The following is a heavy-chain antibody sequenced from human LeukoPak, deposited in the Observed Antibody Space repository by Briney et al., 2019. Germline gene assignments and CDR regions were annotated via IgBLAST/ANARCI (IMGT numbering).Heavy chain of an antibody. CDR3: ARGVAGKGAFDL. J-gene: IGHJ3*01. Sequence: SQNLSLTCAISGDSVSNKSVIWNWVRQSPSRGLEWLGRTYYNSKWNKDYAVPVKSRISINPDTSKHHVSLQMNSVTPEDTAVYYCARGVAGKGAFDLWGRGTMVTVSS. D-gene: IGHD6-19*01. CDR1: GDSVSNKSVI. CDR2: TYYNSKWNK. V-gene: IGHV6-1*01.